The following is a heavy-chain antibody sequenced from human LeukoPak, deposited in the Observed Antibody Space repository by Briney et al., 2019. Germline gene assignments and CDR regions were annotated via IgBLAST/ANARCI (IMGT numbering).Heavy chain of an antibody. CDR2: INHSGST. J-gene: IGHJ4*02. CDR1: GGSFSGYY. V-gene: IGHV4-34*01. CDR3: ARRYDFWRGSYRYYFDY. D-gene: IGHD3-3*01. Sequence: WETLPLTCAVYGGSFSGYYWSWLRQPRGKGLEWIGEINHSGSTNYNPSLKSRVTISVDTSKNQFSLKLSSVAAAETAVYYCARRYDFWRGSYRYYFDYWGQGALVTVSS.